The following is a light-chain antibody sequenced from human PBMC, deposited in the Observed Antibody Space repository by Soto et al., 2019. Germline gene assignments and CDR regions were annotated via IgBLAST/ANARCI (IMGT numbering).Light chain of an antibody. CDR2: AAS. V-gene: IGKV3-15*01. CDR1: QSVSNN. CDR3: QLCNDWQPLYT. Sequence: EVVMTQSPATLSVSPGERATLSCRASQSVSNNLAWYQHKPGQSPRLLIYAASTRATGIPARFSGSGSGTEFSLTISSMRSEDSAVYYCQLCNDWQPLYTFGQGTKLEIK. J-gene: IGKJ2*01.